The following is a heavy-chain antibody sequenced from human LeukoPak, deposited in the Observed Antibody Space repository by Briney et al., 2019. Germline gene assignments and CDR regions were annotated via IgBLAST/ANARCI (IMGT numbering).Heavy chain of an antibody. CDR1: GYTFTSYA. CDR3: ARGNSYGYQSDAFDI. D-gene: IGHD5-18*01. Sequence: ASVKVSCKASGYTFTSYAMHWVRQAPGQRLEWMGWINAGNGNTKYSQKFQGRVTITRDTSASTAYMELSSLRSEDTAVYYCARGNSYGYQSDAFDIWGQGTMVTVSS. CDR2: INAGNGNT. V-gene: IGHV1-3*01. J-gene: IGHJ3*02.